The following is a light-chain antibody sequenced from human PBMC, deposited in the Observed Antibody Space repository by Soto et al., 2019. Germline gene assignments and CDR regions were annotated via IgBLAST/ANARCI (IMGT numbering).Light chain of an antibody. J-gene: IGKJ4*01. CDR3: QQYDDWLRLT. V-gene: IGKV3D-15*01. CDR2: GAS. Sequence: EIVMTQSPATLSVSPGERATLSCRASQSVNIYLAWYQQKPGQAPRLLIFGASSRATGIPARFSGSGSGTEFNLTISSLQCEDFAVYFCQQYDDWLRLTFGGGTKVDIK. CDR1: QSVNIY.